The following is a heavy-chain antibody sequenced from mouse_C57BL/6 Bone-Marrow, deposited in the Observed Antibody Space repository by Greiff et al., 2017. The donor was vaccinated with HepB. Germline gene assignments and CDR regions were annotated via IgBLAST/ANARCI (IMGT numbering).Heavy chain of an antibody. J-gene: IGHJ1*03. D-gene: IGHD1-1*01. CDR1: GYTFTSYW. Sequence: QVQLQQPGAELVKPGASVKMSCKASGYTFTSYWITWVKQRPGQGLEWIGDIYPGSGSTNYNEKFKSKATLTVDTSSSTAYMQLSSLPSEDSAVYYCARCYYYGSSHWYFDVWGTGTTVTVSS. CDR3: ARCYYYGSSHWYFDV. CDR2: IYPGSGST. V-gene: IGHV1-55*01.